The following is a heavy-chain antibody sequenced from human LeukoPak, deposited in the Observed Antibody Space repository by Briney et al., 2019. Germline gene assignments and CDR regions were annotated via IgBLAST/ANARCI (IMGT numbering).Heavy chain of an antibody. D-gene: IGHD6-13*01. CDR3: VRPPPGYSSSWFYFHS. CDR2: ISGSGSST. CDR1: GFTFSSHA. Sequence: GGSLRLSCAASGFTFSSHAMSWVRQAPGKGREWVSVISGSGSSTFYADSVKGRFTISRDSSKNTLYLQMNSLRVEDTAMYYCVRPPPGYSSSWFYFHSWGQGTLVTVSS. V-gene: IGHV3-23*01. J-gene: IGHJ4*02.